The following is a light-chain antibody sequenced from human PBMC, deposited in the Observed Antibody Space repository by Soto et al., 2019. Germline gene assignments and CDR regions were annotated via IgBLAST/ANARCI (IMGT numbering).Light chain of an antibody. CDR2: DAS. CDR1: QSVKTF. CDR3: LQYNYWPPT. J-gene: IGKJ1*01. Sequence: EVVITQSPATVSVSPGERATLSCRASQSVKTFLVWYQQRPGQAPRLLIYDASHRAAGIPARLSGSGSGTEFTLTISSLQSEDFAVYYCLQYNYWPPTFGQGTKV. V-gene: IGKV3D-15*01.